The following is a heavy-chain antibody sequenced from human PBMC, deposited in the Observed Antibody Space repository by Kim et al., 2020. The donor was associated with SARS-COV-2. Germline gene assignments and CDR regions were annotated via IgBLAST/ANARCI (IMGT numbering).Heavy chain of an antibody. V-gene: IGHV1-2*02. CDR1: GYTFTGYY. CDR2: INPNSGGT. CDR3: ARDLDSSGWYGYY. J-gene: IGHJ4*02. D-gene: IGHD6-19*01. Sequence: ASVKVSCKASGYTFTGYYMHWVRQAPGQGLEWMGWINPNSGGTNYAQKFQGRVTMTRDTSISTAYMELSRLRSDDTAVYYCARDLDSSGWYGYYWGQEALVTVSS.